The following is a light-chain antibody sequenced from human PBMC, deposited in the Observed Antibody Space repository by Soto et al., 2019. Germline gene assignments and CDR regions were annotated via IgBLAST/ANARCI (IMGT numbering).Light chain of an antibody. V-gene: IGKV3-20*01. CDR3: QQYDTFPRT. CDR1: QSLSSNY. J-gene: IGKJ1*01. CDR2: GAS. Sequence: EIVLTQSPGTLSLSPGDRATLACRASQSLSSNYLAWYQQKPGQAPRLLIYGASSRATDIPDRFSGSGSGTDFALTITRLDPADVAVYFCQQYDTFPRTFGQGTKVEIQ.